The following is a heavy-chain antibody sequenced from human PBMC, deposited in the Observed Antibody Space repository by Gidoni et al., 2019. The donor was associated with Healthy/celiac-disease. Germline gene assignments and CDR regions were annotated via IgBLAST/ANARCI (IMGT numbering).Heavy chain of an antibody. D-gene: IGHD1-26*01. J-gene: IGHJ1*01. CDR3: ARHTRWELLYGLGLYFQH. CDR2: IYYSGST. V-gene: IGHV4-59*08. CDR1: GGSISSYY. Sequence: QVQLQESGPGLVKPSETLSLTCTVSGGSISSYYWSWIRQPPGKGLEWIGYIYYSGSTNYNPSLKSRVTISVDTSKNQFSLKLSSVTAADTAVYYCARHTRWELLYGLGLYFQHWGQGTLVTVSS.